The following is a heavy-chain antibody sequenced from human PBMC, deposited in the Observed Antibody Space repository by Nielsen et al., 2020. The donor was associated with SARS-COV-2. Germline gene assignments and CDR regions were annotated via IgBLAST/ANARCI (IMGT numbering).Heavy chain of an antibody. D-gene: IGHD3-3*01. Sequence: GESLKISCAASGFTFSTYAMHWVRQAPGKGLEWVAVISYDGSNKYYADSVKGRFTISRDNSKNTLYLQMNSLRAEDTAVYYCAKDQDDGYYYYYYMDVWGKGTTVTVSS. J-gene: IGHJ6*03. CDR3: AKDQDDGYYYYYYMDV. V-gene: IGHV3-30*18. CDR1: GFTFSTYA. CDR2: ISYDGSNK.